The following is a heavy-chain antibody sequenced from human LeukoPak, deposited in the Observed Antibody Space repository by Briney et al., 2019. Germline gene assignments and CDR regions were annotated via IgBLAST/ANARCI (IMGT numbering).Heavy chain of an antibody. J-gene: IGHJ3*02. CDR2: ISPHSGFT. D-gene: IGHD7-27*01. Sequence: WASVKVSCKASGYTLTGHYIYWVRQAPGQGLEWMGWISPHSGFTMYPQRFQGRVTMTTDTSISTAFLEVRRLRSDDTAAYYCARQTGDDALDIWGQGTMITVYS. CDR3: ARQTGDDALDI. V-gene: IGHV1-2*02. CDR1: GYTLTGHY.